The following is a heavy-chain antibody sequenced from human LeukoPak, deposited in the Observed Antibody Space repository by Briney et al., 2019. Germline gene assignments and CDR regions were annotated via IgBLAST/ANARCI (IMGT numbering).Heavy chain of an antibody. D-gene: IGHD6-13*01. CDR2: INGNTGDT. V-gene: IGHV1-2*02. CDR3: AVSMSGQQLPPRNNYYYGMDV. CDR1: GYTFTGHY. Sequence: ASVKVSCKASGYTFTGHYVHWVRQAPGQGLEWMGWINGNTGDTNYAQRFQGRVTMIRETSISTMYMELSRLRSDDTAVYYCAVSMSGQQLPPRNNYYYGMDVWGQGTTVTVSS. J-gene: IGHJ6*02.